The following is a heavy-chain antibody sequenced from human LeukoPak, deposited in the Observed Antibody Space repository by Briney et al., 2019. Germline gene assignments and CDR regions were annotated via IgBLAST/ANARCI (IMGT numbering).Heavy chain of an antibody. Sequence: SVKVSCKASGGTFSSYAISWVRQAPGQGLEWMGRIIPILGIANYAQKFQGRVTITADKSTSTAYMELSSLRSEDTAVYYCAREGREEDDGNYYFDYWGQGTLVTVSS. CDR2: IIPILGIA. CDR3: AREGREEDDGNYYFDY. CDR1: GGTFSSYA. V-gene: IGHV1-69*04. D-gene: IGHD1-1*01. J-gene: IGHJ4*02.